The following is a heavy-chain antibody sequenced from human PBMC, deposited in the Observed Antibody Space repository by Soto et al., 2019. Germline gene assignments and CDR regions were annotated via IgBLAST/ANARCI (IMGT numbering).Heavy chain of an antibody. CDR3: ARAGFGHGLDV. CDR1: GFTSSDHY. J-gene: IGHJ6*02. V-gene: IGHV3-72*01. Sequence: EVELVESGGGLVQAGGSLRVSCGVSGFTSSDHYMDWVRQAPGKGLEWVGRTANKRSRYTTEYADSVKGRFIISRDDSKHSVDLQMNSLKIEDTAVYYCARAGFGHGLDVWGQGTTVTVSS. CDR2: TANKRSRYTT. D-gene: IGHD3-16*01.